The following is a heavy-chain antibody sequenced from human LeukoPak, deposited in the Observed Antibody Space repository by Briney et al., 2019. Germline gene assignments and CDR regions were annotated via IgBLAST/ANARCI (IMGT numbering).Heavy chain of an antibody. CDR3: AKQKTYYYDSSGYWDY. D-gene: IGHD3-22*01. Sequence: GGSLRLSCAASGFTLSNYAMTWVRQAPGKGLEWVSSITGSGALTYYADSVKGRFTISRDNSKNTLYLQMNSLRAEDTAVYYCAKQKTYYYDSSGYWDYWGQGTLVTVSS. CDR1: GFTLSNYA. J-gene: IGHJ4*02. CDR2: ITGSGALT. V-gene: IGHV3-23*01.